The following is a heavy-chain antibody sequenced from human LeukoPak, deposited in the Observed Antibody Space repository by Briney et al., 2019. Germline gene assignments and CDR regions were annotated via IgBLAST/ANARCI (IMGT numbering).Heavy chain of an antibody. CDR3: ARVDAFDL. Sequence: GGSLRLSCAASGFTFSSYAMSWVRQAPGKGLEWVSYISSSSSYIYYADSVKGRFTISRDNAKNSLYLQMNSLRAEDTAVYYCARVDAFDLWGQGTMVTVSS. CDR1: GFTFSSYA. V-gene: IGHV3-21*01. J-gene: IGHJ3*01. CDR2: ISSSSSYI.